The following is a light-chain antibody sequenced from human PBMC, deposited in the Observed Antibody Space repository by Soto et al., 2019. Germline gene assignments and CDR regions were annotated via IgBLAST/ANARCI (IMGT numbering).Light chain of an antibody. CDR2: GAS. Sequence: EIVLTQSPGTLSLSPGERATLSCRASQSVSSSYLAWYQQKPGQAPRLLIYGASSRATGIPDGFSGSGSGTDFTLTISRLEPEDFAVYYCQQYGSSSGYTFGQGTKLGIK. CDR3: QQYGSSSGYT. V-gene: IGKV3-20*01. J-gene: IGKJ2*01. CDR1: QSVSSSY.